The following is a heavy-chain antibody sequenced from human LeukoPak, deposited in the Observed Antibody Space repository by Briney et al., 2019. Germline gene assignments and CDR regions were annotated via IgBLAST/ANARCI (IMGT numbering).Heavy chain of an antibody. J-gene: IGHJ5*02. CDR1: GYTFTGYY. Sequence: ASVKVSCKASGYTFTGYYMHWVRQAPGQGLEWMGWINPNSGGTNYAQKFQGRVTMTRDTSISTAYMELSRLRSDDTAVYYCARARYSSSWRHSTNWFDPWGQGTLVTVSS. CDR3: ARARYSSSWRHSTNWFDP. V-gene: IGHV1-2*02. D-gene: IGHD6-13*01. CDR2: INPNSGGT.